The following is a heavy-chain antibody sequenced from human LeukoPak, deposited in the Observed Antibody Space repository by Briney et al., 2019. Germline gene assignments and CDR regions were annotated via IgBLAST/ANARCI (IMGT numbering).Heavy chain of an antibody. J-gene: IGHJ4*02. V-gene: IGHV3-23*01. Sequence: GGSLRLSCAASGSTFSSYAMSWVRQAPGKGLEWVSAISGSGGSTYYADSVKGRFTISRDNSKNTLYLQMNSLRAEDTAVYYCASTRGYSGYGVFDYWGQGTLVTVSS. CDR1: GSTFSSYA. CDR3: ASTRGYSGYGVFDY. CDR2: ISGSGGST. D-gene: IGHD5-12*01.